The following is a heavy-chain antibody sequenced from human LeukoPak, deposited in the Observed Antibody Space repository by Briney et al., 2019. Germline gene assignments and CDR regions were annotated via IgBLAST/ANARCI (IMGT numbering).Heavy chain of an antibody. V-gene: IGHV1-24*01. CDR2: FDPEDGEI. CDR3: AVLPHSGAYYLVY. Sequence: GASVKVSCKVSIYTLTELSMHWVRQAPGKGLEWMGGFDPEDGEIIYAQKFQGRLTMAEDTSTDTAYMELSSLTSEDTAVYYCAVLPHSGAYYLVYWGQGTLVTVSS. CDR1: IYTLTELS. D-gene: IGHD3-22*01. J-gene: IGHJ4*02.